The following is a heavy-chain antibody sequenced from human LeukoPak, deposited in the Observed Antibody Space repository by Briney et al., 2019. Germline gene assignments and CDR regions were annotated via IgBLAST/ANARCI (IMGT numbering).Heavy chain of an antibody. CDR1: GDSISSGDYY. V-gene: IGHV4-61*02. Sequence: SETLSLTCTVSGDSISSGDYYWSWIRQPAGKGLEWIGRISSSGSTNYNPSLKSRVTVSEDTSKNQSSLKLSSVTAADTAVYFCARGPYSYDSSGAFDIWGQGTMVTVSS. D-gene: IGHD3-22*01. CDR2: ISSSGST. J-gene: IGHJ3*02. CDR3: ARGPYSYDSSGAFDI.